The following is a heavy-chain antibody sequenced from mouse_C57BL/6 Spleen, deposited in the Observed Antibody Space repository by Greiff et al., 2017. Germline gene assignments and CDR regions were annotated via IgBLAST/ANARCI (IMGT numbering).Heavy chain of an antibody. Sequence: QVQLQQPGAELVKPGASVKMSCKASGYTFTSYWITWVKQRPGQGLEWIGDIYPGSGSTNYNEKFKSKATLTVDTSSSTAYMQLSSLTSEDSAVYYCARCCSASYPFAYWGQGTPVTVSA. V-gene: IGHV1-55*01. J-gene: IGHJ3*01. CDR1: GYTFTSYW. CDR2: IYPGSGST. CDR3: ARCCSASYPFAY. D-gene: IGHD2-12*01.